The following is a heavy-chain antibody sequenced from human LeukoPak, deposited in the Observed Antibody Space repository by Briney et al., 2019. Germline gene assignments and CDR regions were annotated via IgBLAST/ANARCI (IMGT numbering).Heavy chain of an antibody. D-gene: IGHD2-8*01. V-gene: IGHV4-39*07. Sequence: SETLSLTCTVSGGSISSSSYYWGWIRQPPGKGLEWIGSIYYSGSTYYNPSLKSRVTISVDKSKNQFSLKLSSVTAADTAVYYCARGFPLVWASLDYWGQGTLVTVSS. J-gene: IGHJ4*02. CDR1: GGSISSSSYY. CDR3: ARGFPLVWASLDY. CDR2: IYYSGST.